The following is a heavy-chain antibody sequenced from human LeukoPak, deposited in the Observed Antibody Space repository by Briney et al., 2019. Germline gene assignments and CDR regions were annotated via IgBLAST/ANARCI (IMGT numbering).Heavy chain of an antibody. J-gene: IGHJ4*02. CDR3: ARDQQWLPFDY. CDR2: IIPILGIA. D-gene: IGHD6-19*01. V-gene: IGHV1-69*04. Sequence: SVKVSCKASGGTFSSYAISWVRQAPGQGLEWMGRIIPILGIANYAQKFQGRVTVTADKSTSTAYMELSSLRSEDTAVYYCARDQQWLPFDYWGQGTLVTVSS. CDR1: GGTFSSYA.